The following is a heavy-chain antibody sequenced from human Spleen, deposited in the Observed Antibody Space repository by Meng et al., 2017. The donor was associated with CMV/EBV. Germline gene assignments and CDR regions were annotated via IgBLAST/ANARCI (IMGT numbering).Heavy chain of an antibody. CDR3: ARDRWKGYYGMDV. D-gene: IGHD1-1*01. CDR1: GGSVSSGSYY. V-gene: IGHV4-61*01. Sequence: SETLSLTCTVSGGSVSSGSYYWSWIRQPPGKGLEWIGYIYYSGSTNYNPSLKSRVTISVDTSKNQFSLKLSSVTAADTAVYYCARDRWKGYYGMDVWGQGTTVTV. J-gene: IGHJ6*02. CDR2: IYYSGST.